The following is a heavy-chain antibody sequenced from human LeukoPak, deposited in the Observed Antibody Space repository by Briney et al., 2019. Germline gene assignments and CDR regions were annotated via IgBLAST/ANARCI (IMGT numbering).Heavy chain of an antibody. V-gene: IGHV4-61*01. J-gene: IGHJ4*02. CDR3: ARGAVPVDY. D-gene: IGHD2-2*01. CDR1: GVSISSSNSY. CDR2: IYYSGST. Sequence: SETLSLTCTVSGVSISSSNSYWSWIRQPPGKGLEWIGYIYYSGSTNYNPSLKSRVTISVDTSKNQFSLKLSSVTAADTAVYYCARGAVPVDYWGQGTLVTVSS.